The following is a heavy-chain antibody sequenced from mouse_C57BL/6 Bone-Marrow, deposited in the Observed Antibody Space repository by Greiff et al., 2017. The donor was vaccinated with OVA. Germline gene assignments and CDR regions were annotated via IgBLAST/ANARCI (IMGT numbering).Heavy chain of an antibody. V-gene: IGHV1-69*01. CDR1: GYTFTSYW. D-gene: IGHD1-1*01. Sequence: QVQLQQPGAELVMPGASVKLSCKASGYTFTSYWMHWVKQRPGQGLEWIGEIDPSDSYTNYNQKFKGKSTLTVDKSSSTAYMQLSSLTSEDSAVYYRAKGPSDYYGSSPFDYWGQGTTLTVSS. CDR2: IDPSDSYT. CDR3: AKGPSDYYGSSPFDY. J-gene: IGHJ2*01.